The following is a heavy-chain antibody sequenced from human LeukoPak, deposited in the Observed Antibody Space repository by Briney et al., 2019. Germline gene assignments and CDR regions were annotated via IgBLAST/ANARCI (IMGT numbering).Heavy chain of an antibody. CDR3: ARRWNYGRNYYIDV. D-gene: IGHD1-7*01. J-gene: IGHJ6*03. Sequence: SEALSLTCAVYGGSFSNYYWSWIRQPPGKGLEWIGEINDSGRINYNPSLMSRVTVSVDTSKNQFSLRLTSVTATDTAVYYCARRWNYGRNYYIDVWGNGATVSVSS. V-gene: IGHV4-34*01. CDR2: INDSGRI. CDR1: GGSFSNYY.